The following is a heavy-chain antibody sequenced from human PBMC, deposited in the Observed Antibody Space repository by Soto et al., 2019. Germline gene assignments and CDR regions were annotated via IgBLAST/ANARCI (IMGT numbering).Heavy chain of an antibody. J-gene: IGHJ6*02. CDR1: GGSLGSYY. CDR3: ARDGDGRMTTNPYYYNGKDV. V-gene: IGHV4-59*01. CDR2: VFYTGRP. Sequence: PSETLSVTCNVSGGSLGSYYWSWIRQPPGKGLEWIGYVFYTGRPNYNASLKSRVSISLDTSNYQFSLKLSSVTAADTPVYYCARDGDGRMTTNPYYYNGKDVWGPGTTVTVSS. D-gene: IGHD4-4*01.